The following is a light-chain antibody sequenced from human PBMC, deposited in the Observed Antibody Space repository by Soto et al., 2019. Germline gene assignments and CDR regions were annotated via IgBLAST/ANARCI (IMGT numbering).Light chain of an antibody. CDR1: SCNIGAVYD. J-gene: IGLJ1*01. CDR2: GNI. CDR3: QSYDSTLSARYV. V-gene: IGLV1-40*01. Sequence: QSVLTQPPSVSGAPGQRVTISCTGSSCNIGAVYDVHWYQQRQGTAPKLLIFGNINRPSGVLDRLSGFKSGPSAPLALPGLQYEDEGDYYCQSYDSTLSARYVFGTGTKVT.